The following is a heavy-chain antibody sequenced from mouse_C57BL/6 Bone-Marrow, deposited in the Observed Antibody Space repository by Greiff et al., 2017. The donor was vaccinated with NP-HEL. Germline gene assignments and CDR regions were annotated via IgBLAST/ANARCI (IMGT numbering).Heavy chain of an antibody. V-gene: IGHV5-4*01. J-gene: IGHJ4*01. CDR3: ARVYYDYDSYYAMDY. CDR1: GFTFSSYA. D-gene: IGHD2-4*01. CDR2: ISDGGSYT. Sequence: EVQLQESGGGLVKPGGSLKLSCAASGFTFSSYAMSWVRQTPEKRLEWVATISDGGSYTYYPDNVKGRFTISRDNAKNNLYLQMSHLKSEDTAMYYCARVYYDYDSYYAMDYWGQGTSVTVSS.